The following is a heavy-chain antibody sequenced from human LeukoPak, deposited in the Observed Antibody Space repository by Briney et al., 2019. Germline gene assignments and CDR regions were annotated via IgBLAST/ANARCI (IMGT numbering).Heavy chain of an antibody. D-gene: IGHD3-22*01. Sequence: SETLSLTCTVSGGSISSYYWSWIRKPPGKGLEWIGHIYNSGNTNYNPSLKSRVTISVDTSKNQFSLKLSSVTAADTAVYHCARGDRSGPWDYWGQGTLVTVSS. CDR2: IYNSGNT. V-gene: IGHV4-59*01. CDR3: ARGDRSGPWDY. J-gene: IGHJ4*02. CDR1: GGSISSYY.